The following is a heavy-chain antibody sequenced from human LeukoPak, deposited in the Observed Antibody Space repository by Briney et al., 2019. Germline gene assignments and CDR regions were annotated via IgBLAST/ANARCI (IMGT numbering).Heavy chain of an antibody. D-gene: IGHD3-22*01. CDR3: ARGGYYDSSGYYLSQYYYYGMDV. CDR2: IYTSGST. V-gene: IGHV4-61*02. Sequence: PSETLSLTCTVSGGSISSGSYYWSWIRQPAGKGLEWIGRIYTSGSTNYNPSLKSRVTISVDTFKNQFSLKLSSVTAADTAVYYCARGGYYDSSGYYLSQYYYYGMDVWGQGTTVTVSS. CDR1: GGSISSGSYY. J-gene: IGHJ6*02.